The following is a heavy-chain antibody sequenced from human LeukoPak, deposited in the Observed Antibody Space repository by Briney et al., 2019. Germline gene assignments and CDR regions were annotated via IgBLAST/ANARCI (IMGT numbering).Heavy chain of an antibody. CDR1: GYSFTGYY. J-gene: IGHJ4*02. CDR2: INPNSGDT. Sequence: GASVKVSCKASGYSFTGYYMHWVRQAPGQGLEWMGWINPNSGDTKYAQKFQGRVTMTRDTSISTAYMELTRLSSDDTAVYYCARDYQTEAPDYWGQGTLVTVSS. CDR3: ARDYQTEAPDY. D-gene: IGHD1-14*01. V-gene: IGHV1-2*02.